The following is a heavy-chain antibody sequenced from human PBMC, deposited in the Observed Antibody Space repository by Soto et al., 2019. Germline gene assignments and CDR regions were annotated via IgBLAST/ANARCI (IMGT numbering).Heavy chain of an antibody. CDR1: GFTFSSYS. CDR3: ATPGGEDIYGYYYMDV. Sequence: PGGSLRLSCAASGFTFSSYSMNWVRQAPGKGLEWVSSISSSSSYIYYADSVKGRFTISRDNAKNSLYLQMNSLRAEDTAVYYCATPGGEDIYGYYYMDVWGKGTTVTVSS. D-gene: IGHD2-15*01. CDR2: ISSSSSYI. J-gene: IGHJ6*03. V-gene: IGHV3-21*01.